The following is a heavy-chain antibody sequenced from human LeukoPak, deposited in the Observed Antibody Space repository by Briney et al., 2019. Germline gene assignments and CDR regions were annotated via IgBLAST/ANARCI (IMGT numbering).Heavy chain of an antibody. J-gene: IGHJ4*02. Sequence: GGSLRLSCAASGFPFSSYWMHWVRQAPGKGLAWVSRINSDGSSTSYADSVKGRFTISRDNAKNTLYLQMNSLRAEDTAVYYCARDLGLPLDYWGQGTLVTVSS. CDR3: ARDLGLPLDY. V-gene: IGHV3-74*01. CDR1: GFPFSSYW. D-gene: IGHD3/OR15-3a*01. CDR2: INSDGSST.